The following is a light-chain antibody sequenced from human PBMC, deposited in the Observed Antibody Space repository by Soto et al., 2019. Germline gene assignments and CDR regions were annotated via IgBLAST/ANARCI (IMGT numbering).Light chain of an antibody. Sequence: ELVLTQSPGTLSLSPGARATLSCRASQSVSSSYLAWYQQKPGQAPRLLIYGASSRATGIPDRFSGSGSGTDFTLTISRLEPEDFAMYYCQQYGRSPLVTFGQGTRLEIK. CDR1: QSVSSSY. CDR3: QQYGRSPLVT. V-gene: IGKV3-20*01. J-gene: IGKJ5*01. CDR2: GAS.